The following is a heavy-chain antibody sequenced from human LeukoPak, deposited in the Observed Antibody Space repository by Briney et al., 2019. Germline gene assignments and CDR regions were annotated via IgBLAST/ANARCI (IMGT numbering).Heavy chain of an antibody. CDR2: INSDGSST. J-gene: IGHJ4*02. Sequence: PGGSLRLSCAASGFTFSSYWMHWVRQAPGKGLVWVSRINSDGSSTSYADSVKGRFTISRDNAKNTLYLQMNSLRAEDTAVYYCTSHNMVRGVITFDYWGQGTLVTVSS. V-gene: IGHV3-74*01. CDR1: GFTFSSYW. CDR3: TSHNMVRGVITFDY. D-gene: IGHD3-10*01.